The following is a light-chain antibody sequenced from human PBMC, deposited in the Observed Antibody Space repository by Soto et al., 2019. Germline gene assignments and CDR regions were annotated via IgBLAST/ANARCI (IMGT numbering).Light chain of an antibody. CDR3: SSYTSSSPYV. Sequence: QSALTQPASVSGSPGQSITISCTGTSSDVGGYNSVSWYQLHTGKAPKLMIYEVSNRPSGVSNRSSGSKSGNTASLTISGLQAEDEADYYCSSYTSSSPYVFGTGTKLTVL. J-gene: IGLJ1*01. V-gene: IGLV2-14*01. CDR2: EVS. CDR1: SSDVGGYNS.